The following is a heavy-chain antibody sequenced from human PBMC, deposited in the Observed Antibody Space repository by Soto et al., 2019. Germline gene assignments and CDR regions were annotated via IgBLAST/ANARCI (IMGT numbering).Heavy chain of an antibody. CDR3: ARGGSTFFAY. V-gene: IGHV3-74*01. J-gene: IGHJ4*02. CDR1: GFTFSSYW. D-gene: IGHD3-3*01. CDR2: INSDGSST. Sequence: EVQLVESGGGLVQPGGSLRLSCVASGFTFSSYWMHWVRQAPGKGLVWVSRINSDGSSTSYADSVQGRFTISRDNAKNTVYLQMNSLRAEDTAVYYCARGGSTFFAYWGQGTLVTVSS.